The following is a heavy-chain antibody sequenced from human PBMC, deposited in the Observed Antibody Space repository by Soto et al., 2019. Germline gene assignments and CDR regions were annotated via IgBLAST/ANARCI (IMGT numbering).Heavy chain of an antibody. CDR2: IYYSGST. CDR1: GGSISSGGYY. D-gene: IGHD3-22*01. V-gene: IGHV4-31*03. J-gene: IGHJ4*02. CDR3: AHSDSRKKFDY. Sequence: SETLSLTCTVSGGSISSGGYYWSWIRQHPGKGLEWIGYIYYSGSTYYNPSLKSRVTISVDTSKNQFSLKLSSVTAADTAVYYCAHSDSRKKFDYWGQGILVTVSS.